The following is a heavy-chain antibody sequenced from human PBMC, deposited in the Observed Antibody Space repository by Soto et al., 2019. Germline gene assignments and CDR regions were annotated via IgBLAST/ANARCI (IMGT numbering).Heavy chain of an antibody. Sequence: PGGSLRLSCAASGFTFSSYAMSWVRQAPGKGLEWVSAISAGGSNTNYADSVKGRFTISSDNSKGAVYLQMNSLTPEDTAVYYCAKDFKVSGGHYGSLNYYYGMDVWGQGTTVTVSS. CDR3: AKDFKVSGGHYGSLNYYYGMDV. J-gene: IGHJ6*02. CDR1: GFTFSSYA. CDR2: ISAGGSNT. D-gene: IGHD3-10*01. V-gene: IGHV3-23*01.